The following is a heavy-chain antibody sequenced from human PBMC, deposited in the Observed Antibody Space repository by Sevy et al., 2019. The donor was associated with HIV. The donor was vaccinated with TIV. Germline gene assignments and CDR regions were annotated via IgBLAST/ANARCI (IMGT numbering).Heavy chain of an antibody. CDR3: ARADLAYCSGGSCYNDYYYYYGMDV. V-gene: IGHV3-30-3*01. D-gene: IGHD2-15*01. CDR1: GFTFSSYA. J-gene: IGHJ6*02. CDR2: ISYDGSNK. Sequence: GGSLRLSCAASGFTFSSYAMHWVRQAPGKGLEWVAVISYDGSNKYYADSVKGRFTISRDNSKNTLYLQMNSLRAEDTAVYYCARADLAYCSGGSCYNDYYYYYGMDVWGQGTTVTVSS.